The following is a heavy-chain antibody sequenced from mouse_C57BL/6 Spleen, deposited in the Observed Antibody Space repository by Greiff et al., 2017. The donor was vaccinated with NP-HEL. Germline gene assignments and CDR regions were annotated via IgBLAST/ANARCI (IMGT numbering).Heavy chain of an antibody. CDR3: ARETYYYGSSYPFYFDY. CDR2: IHPNSGST. Sequence: QVQLQQPGADLVKPGASVKLSCKASGYTFTSYWMHWVKQRPGQGLEWIGMIHPNSGSTNYNEKFKSKATLTVDKSSSTAYMQLSSLTSEDSAVYYCARETYYYGSSYPFYFDYWGQGTTLTVSS. J-gene: IGHJ2*01. D-gene: IGHD1-1*01. CDR1: GYTFTSYW. V-gene: IGHV1-64*01.